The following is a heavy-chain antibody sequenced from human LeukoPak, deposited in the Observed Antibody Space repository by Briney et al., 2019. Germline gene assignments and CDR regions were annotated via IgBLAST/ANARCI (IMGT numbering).Heavy chain of an antibody. Sequence: GGSLRLSCAASGFTFSSYSMNWVRQAPGKGLQWVSYISSTSGIIYYADSVKGRFTISRDNAKSSLYLQMNSLRNEDTAVYYCARGVRTYYSDSSGYFFDYWGQGTLVTVSS. CDR2: ISSTSGII. J-gene: IGHJ4*02. D-gene: IGHD3-22*01. CDR3: ARGVRTYYSDSSGYFFDY. CDR1: GFTFSSYS. V-gene: IGHV3-48*02.